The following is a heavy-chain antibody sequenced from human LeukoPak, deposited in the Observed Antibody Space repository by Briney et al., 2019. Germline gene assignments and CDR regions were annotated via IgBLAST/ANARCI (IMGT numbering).Heavy chain of an antibody. V-gene: IGHV1-69*06. CDR2: IIPIFGTA. Sequence: SVKVSCKASGGTFSSYAISWVRQAPGQGLEWMGGIIPIFGTANYAQKFQGRVTITADKSTSTAYMELSSLRSEDTAVYYCASEGRYYDILTGPFDPWGQGTLVTVSS. D-gene: IGHD3-9*01. CDR1: GGTFSSYA. CDR3: ASEGRYYDILTGPFDP. J-gene: IGHJ5*02.